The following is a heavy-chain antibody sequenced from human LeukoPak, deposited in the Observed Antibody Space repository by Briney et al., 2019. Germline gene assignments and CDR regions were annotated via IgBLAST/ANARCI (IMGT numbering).Heavy chain of an antibody. Sequence: GGSLRLSCEASGFTFSSNYMSWVRQAPGKGLEWVSVIYSGGSTYYADSVKGRFTISRDNSKNTLYLQMNSLRAEDTAVYYCAKAHDILTGYFDYWGQGTLVTVSS. D-gene: IGHD3-9*01. CDR2: IYSGGST. CDR3: AKAHDILTGYFDY. J-gene: IGHJ4*02. V-gene: IGHV3-53*01. CDR1: GFTFSSNY.